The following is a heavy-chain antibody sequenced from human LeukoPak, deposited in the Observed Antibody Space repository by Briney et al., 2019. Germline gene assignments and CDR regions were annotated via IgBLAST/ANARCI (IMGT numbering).Heavy chain of an antibody. J-gene: IGHJ4*02. V-gene: IGHV4-39*07. Sequence: SETLSLTCTVSGGSISSSSYYWGWIRQPPGKGLEWIGSISYSGSTYYNPSLKSRVTISVDTSKNQFSLKLSSVTAADTAVYYCARGGYSGSYYYFDYWGQGTLVTASS. D-gene: IGHD1-26*01. CDR3: ARGGYSGSYYYFDY. CDR2: ISYSGST. CDR1: GGSISSSSYY.